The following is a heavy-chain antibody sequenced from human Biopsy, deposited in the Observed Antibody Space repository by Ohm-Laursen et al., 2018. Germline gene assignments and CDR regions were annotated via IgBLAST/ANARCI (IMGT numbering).Heavy chain of an antibody. Sequence: TLSLTCVVSGGSINNFYWSWIRQPPGKGLEWIGIIYYSGNTKYNPSLKSRVTISVDTFRNQFSLKLSSVTAADTAVYYCARVRVWADSEGAFDPWGQGTAVTVSS. CDR1: GGSINNFY. V-gene: IGHV4-59*01. CDR2: IYYSGNT. D-gene: IGHD3-9*01. J-gene: IGHJ6*02. CDR3: ARVRVWADSEGAFDP.